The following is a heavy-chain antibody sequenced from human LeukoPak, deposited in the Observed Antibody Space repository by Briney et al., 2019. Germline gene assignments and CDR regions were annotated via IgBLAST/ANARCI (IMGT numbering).Heavy chain of an antibody. CDR2: IWYDGSSK. V-gene: IGHV3-33*01. Sequence: PGGSLRLSCAASGFTFSSYGMHWVRQAPGKGLEWVAVIWYDGSSKYYADSVKGRFTISRDNSENTLYLQMNSPRAEDTAVYYCARDLEARYCDYWGQGTLVTVSS. D-gene: IGHD5-24*01. J-gene: IGHJ4*02. CDR1: GFTFSSYG. CDR3: ARDLEARYCDY.